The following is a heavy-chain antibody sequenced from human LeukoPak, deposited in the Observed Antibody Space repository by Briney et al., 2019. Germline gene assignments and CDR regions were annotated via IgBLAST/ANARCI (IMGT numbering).Heavy chain of an antibody. D-gene: IGHD3-3*01. J-gene: IGHJ6*02. Sequence: SVNVSCKASGGTFSRYAISWVRQAPGQGLEWMGRIIPILGIEYYAQNFQGRVTITADKSTSTAYMELSSLRSDDTAVYYCGRVYDFWSGYPQNVYYYAMDVWGQGTTVTVSS. CDR1: GGTFSRYA. CDR3: GRVYDFWSGYPQNVYYYAMDV. CDR2: IIPILGIE. V-gene: IGHV1-69*04.